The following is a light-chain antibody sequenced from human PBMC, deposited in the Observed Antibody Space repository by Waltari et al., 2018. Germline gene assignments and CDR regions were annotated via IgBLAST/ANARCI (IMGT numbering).Light chain of an antibody. CDR1: QSVGKY. Sequence: EIVLTQSPGTLSLSPGERATLSCRASQSVGKYLAWYQQRPGQAPRLLLYHASIRATGIPDRFSGSGSGTDFSLTISRLEPEDFAVYYCQKYDSLPATFGQGTTVEIK. V-gene: IGKV3-20*01. CDR2: HAS. CDR3: QKYDSLPAT. J-gene: IGKJ1*01.